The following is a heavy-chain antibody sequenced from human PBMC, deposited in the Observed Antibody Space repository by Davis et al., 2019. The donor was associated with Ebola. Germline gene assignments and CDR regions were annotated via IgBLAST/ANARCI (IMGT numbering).Heavy chain of an antibody. D-gene: IGHD3-22*01. CDR1: GYTFTSYG. V-gene: IGHV1-18*01. Sequence: ASVKVSCKAPGYTFTSYGISWVRQAPGQGLEWMGWISAYNGNTNYAQKLQGRVTMTTDTSTSTAYMELRSLRSDDTAVYYCARDLLNYYDSSGSWFDPWGQGTLVTVSS. J-gene: IGHJ5*02. CDR3: ARDLLNYYDSSGSWFDP. CDR2: ISAYNGNT.